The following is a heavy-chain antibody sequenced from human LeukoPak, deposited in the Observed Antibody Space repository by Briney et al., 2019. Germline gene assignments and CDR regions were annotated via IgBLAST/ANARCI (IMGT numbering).Heavy chain of an antibody. CDR2: LHHTGRN. Sequence: PSQTLSLTSPVSTDSITSSTNYCGWLRHPPGNRLDWIGSLHHTGRNYSNAALKSRVTISMDTAKSQFSLKLNSVTAADSGVYYCVAEMTASAAFDIWGQGTMVAVSS. CDR1: TDSITSSTNY. V-gene: IGHV4-39*01. J-gene: IGHJ3*02. D-gene: IGHD2-21*02. CDR3: VAEMTASAAFDI.